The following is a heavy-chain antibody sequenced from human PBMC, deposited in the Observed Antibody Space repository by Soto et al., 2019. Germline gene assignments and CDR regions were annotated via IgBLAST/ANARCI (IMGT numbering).Heavy chain of an antibody. D-gene: IGHD1-7*01. CDR3: TRKGAGTTSLDH. CDR1: GFSISTNGVG. CDR2: IYWDDTK. J-gene: IGHJ4*02. Sequence: KESGPTLVTPTQTLTLTCTFSGFSISTNGVGVGWIRQPPGKALEWLAVIYWDDTKHYSPSLKSRLTITKDTSKNQVVLTMTNVDPVDTATYYCTRKGAGTTSLDHWGQGTLVTVSS. V-gene: IGHV2-5*02.